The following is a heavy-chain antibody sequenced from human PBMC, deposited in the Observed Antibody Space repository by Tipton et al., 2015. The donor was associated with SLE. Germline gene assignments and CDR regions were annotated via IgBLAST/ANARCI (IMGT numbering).Heavy chain of an antibody. CDR3: ARTAGRSVKLWYFDL. CDR2: ISYTETT. V-gene: IGHV4-59*12. Sequence: TLSLTCTVSGGSISGYHWSWLRQPPGKGLEWIGYISYTETTYYNPSLKSRVTISVDTSKNQFSLKLSSVTDVDTAVYYCARTAGRSVKLWYFDLWGRGTLVTVSS. CDR1: GGSISGYH. J-gene: IGHJ2*01. D-gene: IGHD5-18*01.